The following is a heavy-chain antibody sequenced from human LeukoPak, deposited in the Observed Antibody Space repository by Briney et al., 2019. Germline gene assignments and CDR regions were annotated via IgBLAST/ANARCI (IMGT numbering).Heavy chain of an antibody. J-gene: IGHJ3*02. CDR3: ARVYYYDSRGAFDI. D-gene: IGHD3-22*01. Sequence: ASVKVSCKASGYTFTGYYMHWVRQAPGQGLEWMGWINPNSGGTNYAQKFQGRVTMTRDTSISTAYMELSRLRSDDTAVYHCARVYYYDSRGAFDIWGQGTMVTVSS. V-gene: IGHV1-2*02. CDR1: GYTFTGYY. CDR2: INPNSGGT.